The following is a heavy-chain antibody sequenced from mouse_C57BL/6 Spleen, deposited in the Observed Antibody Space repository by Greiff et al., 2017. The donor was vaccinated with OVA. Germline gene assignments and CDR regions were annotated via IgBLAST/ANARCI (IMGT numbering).Heavy chain of an antibody. CDR2: ISYDGSN. CDR1: GYSITSGYY. V-gene: IGHV3-6*01. CDR3: ARHYYGSIYLAWFAY. Sequence: VQLKESGPGLVKPSQSLSLTCSVTGYSITSGYYWNWIRQFPGNKLEWMGYISYDGSNNYNPSLKNRISITRDTSKNQFFLKLNSVTTEDTATYYCARHYYGSIYLAWFAYWGQGTLVTVSA. D-gene: IGHD1-1*01. J-gene: IGHJ3*01.